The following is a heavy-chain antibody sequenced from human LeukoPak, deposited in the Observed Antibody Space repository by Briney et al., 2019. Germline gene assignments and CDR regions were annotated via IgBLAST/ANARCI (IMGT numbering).Heavy chain of an antibody. Sequence: SQTRSLTCAISGDSVSSNSAAWNWIRQSPSRGLDWLGRTYYRYKWYNDYAVSVKSRITINPDTSKNQFSLQLNSVTPEDTAVYYCAAERGYSGYDHPGSNYYYGMDVWGQGTTVTVSS. CDR1: GDSVSSNSAA. V-gene: IGHV6-1*01. J-gene: IGHJ6*02. CDR3: AAERGYSGYDHPGSNYYYGMDV. D-gene: IGHD5-12*01. CDR2: TYYRYKWYN.